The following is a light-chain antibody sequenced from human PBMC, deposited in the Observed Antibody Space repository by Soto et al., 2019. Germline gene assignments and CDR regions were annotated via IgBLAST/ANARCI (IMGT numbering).Light chain of an antibody. J-gene: IGKJ1*01. CDR3: QQYNNGPQT. Sequence: EIVMTQSPATLSVSPGERATLSCRARQSVSSNLAWYQQKPGQAPRLLIYGASNRATGIPARFSGSGSGTDFTLTISSLQSEDFAVYYCQQYNNGPQTFGQGTKLEIK. CDR2: GAS. V-gene: IGKV3-15*01. CDR1: QSVSSN.